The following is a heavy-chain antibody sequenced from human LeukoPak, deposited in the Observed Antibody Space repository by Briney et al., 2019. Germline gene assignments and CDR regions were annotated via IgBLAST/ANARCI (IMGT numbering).Heavy chain of an antibody. Sequence: GGSLRLSCAASGFTFDDYAMHWVRQAPEKGLGWVSGISWNSGSIGYADSVKGRFTISRDNAKNSLYLQMNSLRAADTALYYCAKDIELKGPNAFDIWGQGTMVTVSS. V-gene: IGHV3-9*01. CDR2: ISWNSGSI. J-gene: IGHJ3*02. CDR3: AKDIELKGPNAFDI. CDR1: GFTFDDYA. D-gene: IGHD2-8*01.